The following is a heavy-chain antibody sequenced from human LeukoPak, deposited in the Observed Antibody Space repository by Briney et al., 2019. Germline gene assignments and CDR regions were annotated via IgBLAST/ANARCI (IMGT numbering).Heavy chain of an antibody. J-gene: IGHJ4*02. D-gene: IGHD1-26*01. CDR3: VTGLDSRGNS. V-gene: IGHV3-74*01. Sequence: GSLRPSCAASGFTFSSYRMHWVRQAPGKGLLWVSRINGDGSGINYADSVKGRFTVSRDNAKNTLYLQMNSLRDEDTAVYYCVTGLDSRGNSWGQGTLVTVSS. CDR2: INGDGSGI. CDR1: GFTFSSYR.